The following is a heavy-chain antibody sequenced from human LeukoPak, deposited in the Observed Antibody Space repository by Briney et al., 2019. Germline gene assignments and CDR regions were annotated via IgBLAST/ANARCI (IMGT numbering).Heavy chain of an antibody. CDR1: GGTFSSYA. Sequence: ASVKVSCKASGGTFSSYAISWVRHAPGQGLEWMGGIIPIFGTANYAQKFQGRVTITTDESTSTAYMELSSLRSEDTAVYYCAISPDIVVVPAAMDYWGQGTLVTVSS. CDR3: AISPDIVVVPAAMDY. D-gene: IGHD2-2*01. J-gene: IGHJ4*02. CDR2: IIPIFGTA. V-gene: IGHV1-69*05.